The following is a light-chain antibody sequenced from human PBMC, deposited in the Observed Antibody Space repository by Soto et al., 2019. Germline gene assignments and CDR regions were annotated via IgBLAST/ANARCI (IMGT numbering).Light chain of an antibody. Sequence: DIQMTQSPSTLSGSVGDRGTLTCXASQTISSWVAWYQQKPGKAPKLRIYKASTLKSGVPSRVSGSGSGTEVTLTISSLQPDDFATYYCQHYNSYSEAFGQGTKVDIK. J-gene: IGKJ1*01. V-gene: IGKV1-5*03. CDR3: QHYNSYSEA. CDR2: KAS. CDR1: QTISSW.